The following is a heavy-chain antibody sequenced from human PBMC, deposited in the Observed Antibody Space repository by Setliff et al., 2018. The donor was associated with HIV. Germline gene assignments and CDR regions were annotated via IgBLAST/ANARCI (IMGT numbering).Heavy chain of an antibody. CDR3: ARRRNDYYDSSGYHYGDAFDI. D-gene: IGHD3-22*01. CDR1: GYSFTSYW. J-gene: IGHJ3*02. Sequence: GESLKISCKGSGYSFTSYWIGWVRQMPGKGLEWMGIIYPGDSDTRYSPSFQGQVTISADKSISTAYLQWSSLKASGTAMYYCARRRNDYYDSSGYHYGDAFDIWGQGTMVTVSS. V-gene: IGHV5-51*01. CDR2: IYPGDSDT.